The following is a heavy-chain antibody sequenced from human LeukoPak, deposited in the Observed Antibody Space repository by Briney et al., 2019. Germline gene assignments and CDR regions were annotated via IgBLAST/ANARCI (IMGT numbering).Heavy chain of an antibody. CDR3: ARGKIGRFLEWLLFWFDP. Sequence: NPSETLSLTCAVYGGSFSGYYWSWLRQPPGKGLEWIGEINHSGSTNYNPSLKSRVTISVDTSKNQFSLKLSSVTAADTAVYYCARGKIGRFLEWLLFWFDPWGQGTLVTVSS. V-gene: IGHV4-34*01. CDR1: GGSFSGYY. J-gene: IGHJ5*02. CDR2: INHSGST. D-gene: IGHD3-3*01.